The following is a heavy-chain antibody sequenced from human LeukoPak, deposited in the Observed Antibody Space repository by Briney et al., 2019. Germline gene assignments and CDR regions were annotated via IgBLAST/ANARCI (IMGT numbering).Heavy chain of an antibody. V-gene: IGHV3-23*01. Sequence: GGSLRLSWAASGFTFSRYGMSWVRQAPGKGLEWVSAISGSGGSTYYADSVKGQFTISRDNSNNTLYLQMNNLRAEHTAVYYCAKVEGIVVVVAAKAYYFDYWGQGTLVTVSS. CDR3: AKVEGIVVVVAAKAYYFDY. CDR2: ISGSGGST. J-gene: IGHJ4*02. CDR1: GFTFSRYG. D-gene: IGHD2-15*01.